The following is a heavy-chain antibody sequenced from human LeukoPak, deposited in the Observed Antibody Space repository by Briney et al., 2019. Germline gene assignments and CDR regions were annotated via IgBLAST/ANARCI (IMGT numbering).Heavy chain of an antibody. CDR3: ARGPYFDY. CDR1: GGSFSGYY. V-gene: IGHV4-34*01. Sequence: SETLSLTCAVYGGSFSGYYWSWIRQPPGKGLEWIGEINHSGSTNYNPSLRSRVTISVDTSKNQFSLKLSSVTAADTAVYYCARGPYFDYWGQGTLVTVSS. CDR2: INHSGST. J-gene: IGHJ4*02.